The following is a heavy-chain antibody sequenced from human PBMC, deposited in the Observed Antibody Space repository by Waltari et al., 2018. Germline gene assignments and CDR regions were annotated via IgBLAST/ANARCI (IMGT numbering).Heavy chain of an antibody. CDR2: VIPIFGTA. Sequence: QVQLVQSGAEVKKPGSSVKVSCKASGGTFSSYAISWVRQAPGQGLEWMGGVIPIFGTANYAQKFQGRVTITADESTSTAYMELSSLRSEDTAVYYCAREGYYDSSGYSRIFDYWGQGTLVTVSS. D-gene: IGHD3-22*01. J-gene: IGHJ4*02. CDR3: AREGYYDSSGYSRIFDY. V-gene: IGHV1-69*01. CDR1: GGTFSSYA.